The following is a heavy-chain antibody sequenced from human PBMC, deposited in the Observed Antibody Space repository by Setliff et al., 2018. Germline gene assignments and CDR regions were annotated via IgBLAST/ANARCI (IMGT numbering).Heavy chain of an antibody. J-gene: IGHJ6*02. CDR1: GDSISSGYYY. D-gene: IGHD6-13*01. V-gene: IGHV4-61*09. CDR3: AREWGSSSWSSPRYYYYGMDV. Sequence: SETLSLTCTVSGDSISSGYYYWTWIRQSAGKGLEWIGHFYTSGNTNYNPSLKSRVTISVDTSKNQFSLKLSSVTAADTAVYYCAREWGSSSWSSPRYYYYGMDVWGQGTTVTVSS. CDR2: FYTSGNT.